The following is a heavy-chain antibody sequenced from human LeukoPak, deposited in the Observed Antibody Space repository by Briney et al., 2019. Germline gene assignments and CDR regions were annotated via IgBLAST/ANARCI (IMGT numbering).Heavy chain of an antibody. CDR2: ISSYSSTI. CDR1: GFTFSTYG. J-gene: IGHJ4*02. CDR3: ARSFDY. V-gene: IGHV3-48*02. Sequence: GGSRRLSCAASGFTFSTYGMNWVRQAPGKGLEWVSYISSYSSTIHYADSVKGRFTISRDNARDSLYLQMNSLRDEDTAVYYCARSFDYWGQGTPVTVSS.